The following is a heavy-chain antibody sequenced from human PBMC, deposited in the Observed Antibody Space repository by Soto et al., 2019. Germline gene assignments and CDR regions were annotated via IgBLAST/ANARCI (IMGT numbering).Heavy chain of an antibody. J-gene: IGHJ4*02. CDR3: ARESYCGGGSCPPFDY. CDR2: MNSNNGNT. CDR1: GYTFTSYD. D-gene: IGHD2-15*01. V-gene: IGHV1-8*01. Sequence: GASVKVSCKTSGYTFTSYDINWVRQATGQGLEWMGWMNSNNGNTGHAQKFQGRITMTRNTSIGTAYMELSGLRSGDTAVYYCARESYCGGGSCPPFDYWGQGTLVTVSS.